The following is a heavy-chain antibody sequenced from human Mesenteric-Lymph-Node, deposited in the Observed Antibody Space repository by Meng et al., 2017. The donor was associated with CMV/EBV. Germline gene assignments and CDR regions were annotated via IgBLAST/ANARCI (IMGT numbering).Heavy chain of an antibody. CDR3: ARERRAKLRYFDWLQRDDAFDI. D-gene: IGHD3-9*01. V-gene: IGHV4-39*07. Sequence: SETLSLTCTVSGGSISATNYYWGWIRQPPGKGLEWIGEINHSGSTNYNPSLKSRVTISVDTSKNQFSLKLSSVTAADTAVYYCARERRAKLRYFDWLQRDDAFDIWGQGTMVTVSS. CDR2: INHSGST. J-gene: IGHJ3*02. CDR1: GGSISATNYY.